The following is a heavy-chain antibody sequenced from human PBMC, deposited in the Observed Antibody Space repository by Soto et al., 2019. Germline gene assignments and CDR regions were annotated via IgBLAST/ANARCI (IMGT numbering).Heavy chain of an antibody. CDR1: GFTFGSYA. Sequence: GGSLRLSCPASGFTFGSYAMHWVRQAPEKGLEYVSAISTNGGSAYYADFVKGRFTISRDNSKNTLYLQMNSLRPEDTALYYCVKXRVAVRELMGYYYGMDVWGQGTTVTVSS. J-gene: IGHJ6*02. CDR2: ISTNGGSA. CDR3: VKXRVAVRELMGYYYGMDV. V-gene: IGHV3-64D*06. D-gene: IGHD3-10*01.